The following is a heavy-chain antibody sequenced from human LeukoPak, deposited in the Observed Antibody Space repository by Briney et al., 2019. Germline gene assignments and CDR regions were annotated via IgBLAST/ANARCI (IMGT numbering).Heavy chain of an antibody. CDR1: GFTVSSNY. CDR2: IYSGGRT. CDR3: ASARGLLSYYFDY. J-gene: IGHJ4*02. D-gene: IGHD3-10*01. Sequence: GGSLRRSCAASGFTVSSNYMSRVRQAPGKGLEWVSVIYSGGRTYYADSVKSRFTISRDNSKNMLYLQMNSLRAEDTAVYCCASARGLLSYYFDYWGQGTLVTVS. V-gene: IGHV3-53*01.